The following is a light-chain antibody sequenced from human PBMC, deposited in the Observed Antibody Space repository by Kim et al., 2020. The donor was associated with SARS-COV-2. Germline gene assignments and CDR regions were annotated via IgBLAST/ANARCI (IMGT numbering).Light chain of an antibody. V-gene: IGLV6-57*01. CDR3: QSYDSSANWV. CDR2: EDN. J-gene: IGLJ3*02. CDR1: SGRIASNY. Sequence: KTVTISCTRSSGRIASNYVQWYRQRPGSSPTTVIYEDNQRPSGVPDRFSGSIDRSSNSASLTISGLKTEDEADYYCQSYDSSANWVFGGGTKLTVL.